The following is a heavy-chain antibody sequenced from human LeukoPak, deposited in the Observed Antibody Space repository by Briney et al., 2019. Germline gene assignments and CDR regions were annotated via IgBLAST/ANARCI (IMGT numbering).Heavy chain of an antibody. J-gene: IGHJ4*02. CDR3: ATSGGMDYYDSSGYYSL. D-gene: IGHD3-22*01. Sequence: PGGSLRLSCAASGFTFSSYDMPWVRHATGKGLEWVSAIGTAGDTYYPGSVKGRFTISRENAKNSLYLQMNSLRAEDTAVYYCATSGGMDYYDSSGYYSLWGQGTLVTVSS. V-gene: IGHV3-13*01. CDR2: IGTAGDT. CDR1: GFTFSSYD.